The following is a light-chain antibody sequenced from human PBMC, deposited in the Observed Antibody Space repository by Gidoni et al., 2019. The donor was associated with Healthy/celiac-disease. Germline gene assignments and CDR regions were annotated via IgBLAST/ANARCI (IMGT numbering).Light chain of an antibody. J-gene: IGLJ2*01. Sequence: SYELTQPPSVSVSPGQTASITCSVDKLGDKYACWYQQKPGQSPVLVIYQDSKRPSGIPERFSGSNYGNTATLTISGTQAMDEADYYCQAWDSSYVVFGGGTKLTVL. CDR3: QAWDSSYVV. CDR2: QDS. V-gene: IGLV3-1*01. CDR1: KLGDKY.